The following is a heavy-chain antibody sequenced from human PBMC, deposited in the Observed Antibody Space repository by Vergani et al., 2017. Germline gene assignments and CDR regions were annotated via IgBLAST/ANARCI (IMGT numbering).Heavy chain of an antibody. J-gene: IGHJ4*02. CDR1: GYTFTGYY. V-gene: IGHV1-2*02. CDR3: ARAWFADWSGYPFN. Sequence: QVQLVQSGAEVKKPGASVKVSCKASGYTFTGYYMHWVRQAPGQGLEWMGWINPNSGGTNYAQQFQGRVTMNRDTSISTAYMELSRLRSDDTAVYYCARAWFADWSGYPFNWGQGTLVTVSS. CDR2: INPNSGGT. D-gene: IGHD3-3*01.